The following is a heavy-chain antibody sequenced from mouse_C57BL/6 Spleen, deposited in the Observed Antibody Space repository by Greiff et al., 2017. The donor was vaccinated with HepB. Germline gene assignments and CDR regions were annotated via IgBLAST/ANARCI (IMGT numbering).Heavy chain of an antibody. D-gene: IGHD1-1*01. CDR3: ALGTTVPLRYFDV. J-gene: IGHJ1*03. Sequence: QVQLQQSGAELARPGASVKLSCKASGYTFTSYGISWVKQRTGQGLEWIGEIYPRSGNTYYNEKFKGKATLTADKSSSTAYMELRSLTSEDSAVYFCALGTTVPLRYFDVWGTGTTVTVSS. CDR1: GYTFTSYG. V-gene: IGHV1-81*01. CDR2: IYPRSGNT.